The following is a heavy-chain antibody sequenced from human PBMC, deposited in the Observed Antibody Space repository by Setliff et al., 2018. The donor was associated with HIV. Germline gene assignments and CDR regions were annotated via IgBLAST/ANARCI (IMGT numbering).Heavy chain of an antibody. CDR2: IYHSVSI. D-gene: IGHD4-17*01. CDR1: GFSISSGFY. J-gene: IGHJ5*02. V-gene: IGHV4-38-2*02. CDR3: TRDWRAYGLMGS. Sequence: PSETLSLTCAVSGFSISSGFYWGWIRQPPGKGLEWIGSIYHSVSIHYNPSLKSRVTISVDTSKNQFSLKLSSVTAADTAIYYCTRDWRAYGLMGSWGQGMLVTVSS.